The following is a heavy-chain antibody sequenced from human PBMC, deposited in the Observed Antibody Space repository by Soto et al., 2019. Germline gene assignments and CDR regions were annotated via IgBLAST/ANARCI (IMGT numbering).Heavy chain of an antibody. CDR3: ARYSSGWPYYFDY. CDR1: GYSFTSYW. Sequence: GDSLKISCKGSGYSFTSYWIAWVRQMPGKGLEWMGIIYLSDSDTRYSPSFQGRVTISADKSISTAYLQWSSLKASDTAMYYCARYSSGWPYYFDYWGQGTLVTVSS. J-gene: IGHJ4*02. V-gene: IGHV5-51*01. CDR2: IYLSDSDT. D-gene: IGHD6-19*01.